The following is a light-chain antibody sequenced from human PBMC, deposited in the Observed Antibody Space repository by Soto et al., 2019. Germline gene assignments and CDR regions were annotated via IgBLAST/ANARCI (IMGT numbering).Light chain of an antibody. CDR3: QQYNNWPPWT. CDR2: GAS. Sequence: EIVMTQSPATLSVSPGERATLSCRASQSVSSNLAWYQQKPGQAPRLLIYGASTRATGIPARFSGSGSGTEFTRTISSAQSEDFGVYYCQQYNNWPPWTFGQGTTVEIK. V-gene: IGKV3-15*01. J-gene: IGKJ1*01. CDR1: QSVSSN.